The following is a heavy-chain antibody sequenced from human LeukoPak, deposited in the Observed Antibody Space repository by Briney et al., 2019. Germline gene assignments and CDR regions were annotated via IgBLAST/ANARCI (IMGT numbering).Heavy chain of an antibody. CDR2: ITGTGDGT. J-gene: IGHJ4*02. CDR1: GFTFSTYA. V-gene: IGHV3-23*01. Sequence: GGSLRLSCAASGFTFSTYAMTWVRQAPGKGLEWVSSITGTGDGTSAADSVKGRFTISRDSSQHTLYLQMNSLRVEDTAVYYCAKAGLVRGGALDSWGQGTLVTVSS. CDR3: AKAGLVRGGALDS. D-gene: IGHD4/OR15-4a*01.